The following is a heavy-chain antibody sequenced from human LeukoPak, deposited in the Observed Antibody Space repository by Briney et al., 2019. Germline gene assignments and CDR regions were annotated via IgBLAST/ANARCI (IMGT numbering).Heavy chain of an antibody. D-gene: IGHD2-15*01. CDR1: GGPITGSY. J-gene: IGHJ4*02. CDR2: IYYSGTT. V-gene: IGHV4-59*01. CDR3: ARGVAEY. Sequence: SETLSLTCTVSGGPITGSYWSWIRQPPGKGLEWIGYIYYSGTTNYNPSLKSRVTISVDTSKNQFSLKLSSVTAADTAVYYCARGVAEYWGQGTLVTVSS.